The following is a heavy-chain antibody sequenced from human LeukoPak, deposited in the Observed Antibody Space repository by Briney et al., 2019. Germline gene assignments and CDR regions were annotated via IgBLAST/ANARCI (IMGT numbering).Heavy chain of an antibody. V-gene: IGHV4-39*07. CDR3: AREGEAGGAAAGTNAFDI. J-gene: IGHJ3*02. CDR2: ISYSENT. Sequence: SETLSLTCTVSGGSISSSSYFWGWIRQPPGKGLEWIGSISYSENTYYNPSLKSRVTISVDTSKNQFSLKLSSVTAADTAVYYCAREGEAGGAAAGTNAFDIWGQGTMVTVSS. D-gene: IGHD6-13*01. CDR1: GGSISSSSYF.